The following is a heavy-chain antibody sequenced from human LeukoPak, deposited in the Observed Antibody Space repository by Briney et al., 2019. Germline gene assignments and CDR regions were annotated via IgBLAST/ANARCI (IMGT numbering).Heavy chain of an antibody. CDR1: GFTFSSSS. V-gene: IGHV3-23*01. CDR3: AKGTLRGSSNWYHHGMDV. J-gene: IGHJ6*02. CDR2: ISDSGGRT. Sequence: GGSLRLSCAASGFTFSSSSISWVRQAPGKGLEWVSGISDSGGRTYNADSVKGRFTISRDNSKNTLYLQMNSLRVEDTAVYYCAKGTLRGSSNWYHHGMDVWGQGTTVTVSS. D-gene: IGHD6-13*01.